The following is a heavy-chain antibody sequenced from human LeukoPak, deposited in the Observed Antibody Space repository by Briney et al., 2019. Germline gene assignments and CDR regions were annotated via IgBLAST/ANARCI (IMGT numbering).Heavy chain of an antibody. CDR3: VKDLTGTWSFDY. V-gene: IGHV3-64D*06. CDR1: GFTFSNHF. J-gene: IGHJ4*02. CDR2: IGPNGAST. D-gene: IGHD3-9*01. Sequence: GGSLRPSCSTSGFTFSNHFMHWVRQAPGKGLEYVSSIGPNGASTLYADSVKGRFTIPRDNSKNALYLQLTSLRLEDTALYYCVKDLTGTWSFDYWGQGTLVTVSP.